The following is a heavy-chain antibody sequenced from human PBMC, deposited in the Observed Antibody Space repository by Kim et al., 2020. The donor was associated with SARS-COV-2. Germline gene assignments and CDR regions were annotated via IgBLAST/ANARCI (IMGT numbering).Heavy chain of an antibody. Sequence: GGSTYYAASVQGRFTISRYNSKNMLYLQMNSLRAEDTAVYYCAPFSSKDYWGQGTLVTVCS. V-gene: IGHV3-66*01. CDR2: GGST. CDR3: APFSSKDY. J-gene: IGHJ4*02. D-gene: IGHD2-2*01.